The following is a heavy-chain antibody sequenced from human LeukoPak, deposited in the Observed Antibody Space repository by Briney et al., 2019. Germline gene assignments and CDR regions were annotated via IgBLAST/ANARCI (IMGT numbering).Heavy chain of an antibody. J-gene: IGHJ6*02. V-gene: IGHV3-23*01. CDR2: ISGSGGST. D-gene: IGHD2-8*02. Sequence: PGGSLRLSCAASGFTVSSNYMSWVCQAPGKGLEWVSAISGSGGSTYYADSVKGRFTISRDNSKNTLYLQMNSLRAEDTAVYYCAKHTGYYSYYGMDVWGQGTTVTVSS. CDR1: GFTVSSNY. CDR3: AKHTGYYSYYGMDV.